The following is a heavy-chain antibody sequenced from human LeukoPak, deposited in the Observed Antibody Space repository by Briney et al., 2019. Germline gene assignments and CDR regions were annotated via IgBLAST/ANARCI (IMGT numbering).Heavy chain of an antibody. D-gene: IGHD1-26*01. CDR2: ISGSSTTM. CDR3: ARTLLLGGYTGFDY. J-gene: IGHJ4*02. Sequence: GSLRLSCAASGFTFSDYSMNWVRQAPGKGLEWVSYISGSSTTMYYADSVKGRFTISRDNVKNSLYLHLNSLRAEDTAVYYCARTLLLGGYTGFDYWGQGALVTVSS. V-gene: IGHV3-48*01. CDR1: GFTFSDYS.